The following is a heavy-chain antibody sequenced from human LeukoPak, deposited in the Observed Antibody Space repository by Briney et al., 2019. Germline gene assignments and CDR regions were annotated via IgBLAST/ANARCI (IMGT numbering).Heavy chain of an antibody. D-gene: IGHD4-17*01. CDR1: GFTFTDTY. CDR2: ISPSGTDI. V-gene: IGHV3-11*01. CDR3: ARVDYGDYVVNY. Sequence: GGSLRLSCAVSGFTFTDTYMTWIRQAPGKGLESLSYISPSGTDISYADSVKGRFTISRDNAKNSLYLQMNSLRAEDTAVYYCARVDYGDYVVNYWGQGTLVTVSS. J-gene: IGHJ4*02.